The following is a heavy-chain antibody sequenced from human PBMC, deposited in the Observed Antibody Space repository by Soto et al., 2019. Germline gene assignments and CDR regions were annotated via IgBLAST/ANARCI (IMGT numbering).Heavy chain of an antibody. CDR3: ARSGVVVNAFDI. D-gene: IGHD2-21*01. J-gene: IGHJ3*02. V-gene: IGHV1-69*13. CDR2: IVPISGTT. Sequence: SVKVSCKASGYTFTSYYMHWVRQAPGQGLEWMGGIVPISGTTNYAQKFQGRVTITADESTSTAYMELSSLRSEDTAVYYCARSGVVVNAFDIWGQGTLVTVSS. CDR1: GYTFTSYY.